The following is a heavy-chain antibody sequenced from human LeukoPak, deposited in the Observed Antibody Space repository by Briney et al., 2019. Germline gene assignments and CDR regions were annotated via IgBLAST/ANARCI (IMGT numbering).Heavy chain of an antibody. J-gene: IGHJ4*02. V-gene: IGHV3-30*02. D-gene: IGHD2-21*01. Sequence: GGTLRLSCAASGFTFSSFGMHWVREAPGNGLEWVAFILYDGSNKKYADAVTGRFTIPRDNSKNTLYLQMSSLRAEDTAVYYCAKRRGEDYLDYWGQGTLVTVSS. CDR2: ILYDGSNK. CDR1: GFTFSSFG. CDR3: AKRRGEDYLDY.